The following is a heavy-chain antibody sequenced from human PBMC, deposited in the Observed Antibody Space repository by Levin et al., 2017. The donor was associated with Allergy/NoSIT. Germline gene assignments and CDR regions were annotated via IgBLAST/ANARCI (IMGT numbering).Heavy chain of an antibody. J-gene: IGHJ4*02. CDR2: ISSDGSDK. CDR3: AKDLPQTGTLDY. CDR1: GFIFSSCA. Sequence: GESLKISCAASGFIFSSCAMHWVRQAPGKGLEWVAVISSDGSDKYYGDSVKGRFTISRDNSKNTLYLQMNSLRAEDTALYFCAKDLPQTGTLDYWGQGTRVTASS. V-gene: IGHV3-30*18. D-gene: IGHD1-14*01.